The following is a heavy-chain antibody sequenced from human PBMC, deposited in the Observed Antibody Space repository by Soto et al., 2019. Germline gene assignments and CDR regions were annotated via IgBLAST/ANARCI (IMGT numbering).Heavy chain of an antibody. V-gene: IGHV3-30*03. Sequence: PGGSLRLSCAASGFTFSSYGMHWVRQAPGKGLEWVAVISYDGSNKYYADSVKGRFTISRDNSKNTLYLQMNSLRAEDTAVYYCARDIVATNPKEYVIHDAFDIWGQGTMVTVSS. D-gene: IGHD5-12*01. J-gene: IGHJ3*02. CDR1: GFTFSSYG. CDR2: ISYDGSNK. CDR3: ARDIVATNPKEYVIHDAFDI.